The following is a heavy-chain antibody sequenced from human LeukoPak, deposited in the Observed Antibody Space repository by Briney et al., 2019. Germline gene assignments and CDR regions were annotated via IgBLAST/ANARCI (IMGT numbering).Heavy chain of an antibody. CDR2: IHYSGST. Sequence: PSETLSLTCTVSGGSISSYYWSWIRQPPGKGLEWIGYIHYSGSTNYNPSLKSRVTISVDTSENQFSLKLGSVTAADTAVYYCAKWGGAAINYWGQGTLVTVSS. V-gene: IGHV4-59*01. J-gene: IGHJ4*02. CDR3: AKWGGAAINY. CDR1: GGSISSYY. D-gene: IGHD2-2*01.